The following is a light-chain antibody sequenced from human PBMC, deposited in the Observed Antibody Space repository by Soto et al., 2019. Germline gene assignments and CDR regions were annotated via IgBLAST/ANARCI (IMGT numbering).Light chain of an antibody. Sequence: EIVLTQSPGTLSLSPGERATLSCRASQSGTSSYLAWYQQKPVQAPRLLMYGVSSRATGIPDRFSGSGSGTDFTLTISRLEPEDFAVYYCHQYGSSPFTFGPGTKVDIK. CDR3: HQYGSSPFT. V-gene: IGKV3-20*01. J-gene: IGKJ3*01. CDR2: GVS. CDR1: QSGTSSY.